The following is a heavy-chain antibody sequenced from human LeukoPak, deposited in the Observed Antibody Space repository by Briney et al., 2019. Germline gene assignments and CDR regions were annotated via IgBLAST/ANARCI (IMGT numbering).Heavy chain of an antibody. D-gene: IGHD3-10*01. CDR1: GGSISSSSYY. Sequence: SETLSLTCTVSGGSISSSSYYWGWIRQPPGKGLEWIGSIYYSGNTYYNASLKSRVTISVDTSKNQFSLKLTSMTAADTAVYYCARRFRVRGIPSTPLNYWGQGTLVTVSS. J-gene: IGHJ4*02. V-gene: IGHV4-39*01. CDR3: ARRFRVRGIPSTPLNY. CDR2: IYYSGNT.